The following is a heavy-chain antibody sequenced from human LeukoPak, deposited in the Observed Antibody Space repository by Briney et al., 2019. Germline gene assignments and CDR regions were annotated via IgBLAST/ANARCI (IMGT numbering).Heavy chain of an antibody. V-gene: IGHV3-7*01. Sequence: GGSLRLSCAASGFTFNSYWMSWVRQAPGKGLEWVANINQDGSEKYYVGSVKGRFTISRDNAKSSLYLQMNSLRAEDTAVYYCAKDSRSIAARPVDYWGQGTLVTVSS. D-gene: IGHD6-6*01. CDR2: INQDGSEK. J-gene: IGHJ4*02. CDR1: GFTFNSYW. CDR3: AKDSRSIAARPVDY.